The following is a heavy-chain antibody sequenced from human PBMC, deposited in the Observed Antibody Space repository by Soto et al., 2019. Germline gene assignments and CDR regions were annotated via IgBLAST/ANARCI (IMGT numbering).Heavy chain of an antibody. D-gene: IGHD2-2*01. CDR1: GGTFSRYS. J-gene: IGHJ6*02. CDR3: AREDRDRETGLVPAAIDGMDV. CDR2: IIPIFGIA. V-gene: IGHV1-69*08. Sequence: QVQLVQSGAEVKKPGSSVKVSCKASGGTFSRYSITWVRQAPGHGLEWIGRIIPIFGIASYAQKFQGRVTITADESTRXAXMKXGSLRSDDTAVYYCAREDRDRETGLVPAAIDGMDVWAQGTTVTVSS.